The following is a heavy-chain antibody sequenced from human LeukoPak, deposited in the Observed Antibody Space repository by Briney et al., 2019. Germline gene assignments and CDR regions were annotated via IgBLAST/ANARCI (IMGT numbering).Heavy chain of an antibody. CDR2: ITSKGDGGTT. J-gene: IGHJ4*02. CDR1: GFTFSDYY. V-gene: IGHV3-15*01. D-gene: IGHD5-24*01. CDR3: LAQYYFDY. Sequence: GGSLRLSCAASGFTFSDYYMTWVRQTPGKGLEWVGRITSKGDGGTTHYAVPVKGRFIISRDDSKGTLYLQLNSLRTDDTAVYYCLAQYYFDYWGRGTLVTVSS.